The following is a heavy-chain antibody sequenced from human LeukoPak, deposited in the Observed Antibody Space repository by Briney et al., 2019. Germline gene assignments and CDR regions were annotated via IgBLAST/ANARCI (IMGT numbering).Heavy chain of an antibody. Sequence: ASVKVSCKASGYTFTSYDINWVRQAPGQGLEWMGWINPNSGGTNYAQKFQGRVTMTRDTSISTAYMELSRLRSDDTAVYYCARLSSGWYTGDYWGQGTLVTVSS. CDR3: ARLSSGWYTGDY. J-gene: IGHJ4*02. D-gene: IGHD6-19*01. V-gene: IGHV1-2*02. CDR1: GYTFTSYD. CDR2: INPNSGGT.